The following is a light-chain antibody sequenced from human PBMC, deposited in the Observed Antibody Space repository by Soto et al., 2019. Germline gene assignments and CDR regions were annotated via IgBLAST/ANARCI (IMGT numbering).Light chain of an antibody. CDR1: QTICNY. CDR2: RAS. Sequence: DIQMTQSPASLSASVGDRVTITCRASQTICNYLNWYQQKPGKAPTVVIYRASTLQSGVPSRFSGSGSGTDFTLNISSLQPEDFATYYCQQSYSTPAWTFGQGTKVDIK. CDR3: QQSYSTPAWT. V-gene: IGKV1-39*01. J-gene: IGKJ1*01.